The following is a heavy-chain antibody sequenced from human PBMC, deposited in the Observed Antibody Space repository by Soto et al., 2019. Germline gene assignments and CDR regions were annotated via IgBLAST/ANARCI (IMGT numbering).Heavy chain of an antibody. CDR1: GFTFNTYS. Sequence: EVQLVESGGGLVKPWGSLRLSCTASGFTFNTYSMNWVRQAPGRGLEWVSSISSSTTHILYADSVKGRFTIYRDNGKNSLYLQMNSLRAEDTAVYYCARDLQMATIRGGDYWGQGTQVTVSS. D-gene: IGHD5-12*01. J-gene: IGHJ4*02. CDR3: ARDLQMATIRGGDY. V-gene: IGHV3-21*02. CDR2: ISSSTTHI.